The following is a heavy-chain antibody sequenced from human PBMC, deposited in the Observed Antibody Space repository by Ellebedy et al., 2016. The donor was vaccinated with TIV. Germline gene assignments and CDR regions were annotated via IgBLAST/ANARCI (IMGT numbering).Heavy chain of an antibody. CDR3: ARNSGWSIDY. Sequence: GESLKISCVASGFTVYNNYMSWVRQAPGKGLEWVSVIYSGGSTYYADSVKGRFTVSRDNAKSSLYLHLSSLGAEDTAVYYCARNSGWSIDYWGLGTLVTVSS. V-gene: IGHV3-53*01. CDR2: IYSGGST. CDR1: GFTVYNNY. D-gene: IGHD6-19*01. J-gene: IGHJ4*02.